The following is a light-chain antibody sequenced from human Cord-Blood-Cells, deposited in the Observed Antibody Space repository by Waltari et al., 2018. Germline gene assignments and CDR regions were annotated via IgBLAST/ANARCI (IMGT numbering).Light chain of an antibody. Sequence: DIQMTQSPSSLSASVGDRVTITCRASQGISNYLAWYQQKPGKVPKLLIYAASTLQSGVPSRLRGSVSGTDFTLTISSLQPEDVATYYCQKYNSAPWTFGQGTKVEIK. CDR3: QKYNSAPWT. J-gene: IGKJ1*01. V-gene: IGKV1-27*01. CDR2: AAS. CDR1: QGISNY.